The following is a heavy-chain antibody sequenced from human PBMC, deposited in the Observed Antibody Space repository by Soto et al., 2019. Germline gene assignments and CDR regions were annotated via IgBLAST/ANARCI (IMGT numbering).Heavy chain of an antibody. Sequence: QVQVVQSGPEVKKPGASVKVSCKASGYTFTSYGISWVRQAPGQGLEWMGWISADNGQTSYGQKFRGRVTITTDTSTSTAYMELRSPRSDDTGIYYCARDGRKHLWVEGLTAMDVWGQGTSVTVSS. CDR2: ISADNGQT. CDR3: ARDGRKHLWVEGLTAMDV. J-gene: IGHJ6*02. V-gene: IGHV1-18*01. CDR1: GYTFTSYG. D-gene: IGHD1-26*01.